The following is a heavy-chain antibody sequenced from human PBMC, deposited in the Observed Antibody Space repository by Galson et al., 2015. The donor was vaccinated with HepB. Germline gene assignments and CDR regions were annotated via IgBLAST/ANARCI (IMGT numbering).Heavy chain of an antibody. CDR1: GFIFSDAW. J-gene: IGHJ4*02. V-gene: IGHV3-15*01. Sequence: SLRLSCAASGFIFSDAWMTWVRQAPGKGLEWVGRIKSKTDGGTTDYTAPVKGRFTISRDDSKNTLYLQMNSLKTEDTAVYYCTGELGNFDYWGQGTLVTVSS. CDR2: IKSKTDGGTT. D-gene: IGHD7-27*01. CDR3: TGELGNFDY.